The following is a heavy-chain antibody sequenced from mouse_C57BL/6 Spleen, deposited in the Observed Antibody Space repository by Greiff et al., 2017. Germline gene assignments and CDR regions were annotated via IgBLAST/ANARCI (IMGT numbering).Heavy chain of an antibody. CDR2: INPSSGYT. J-gene: IGHJ3*01. Sequence: QVQLKESGAELAKPGASVKLSCKASGYTFTSYWMHWVQQRPGQGLEWIGYINPSSGYTKYNQKFKIKATLTANKASSTAYMQLSSLTYEDSAVYYCAIIYYCGRGAYWGQGTLVTVSA. V-gene: IGHV1-7*01. D-gene: IGHD1-1*01. CDR3: AIIYYCGRGAY. CDR1: GYTFTSYW.